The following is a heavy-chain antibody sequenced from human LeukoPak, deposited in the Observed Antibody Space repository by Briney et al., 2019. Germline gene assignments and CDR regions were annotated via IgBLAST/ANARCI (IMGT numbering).Heavy chain of an antibody. CDR3: ARDRGSGELIPEAGAFDI. V-gene: IGHV4-61*02. D-gene: IGHD1-26*01. CDR2: IYTSGST. Sequence: PSETLSLTCTVSGGSISSGSYYWSWIRQPAGKGLEWIGRIYTSGSTNYNPSLKSRVTISVDTSKNQFSLKLSSVTAADTAVYYCARDRGSGELIPEAGAFDIWGQGTMVTVSS. CDR1: GGSISSGSYY. J-gene: IGHJ3*02.